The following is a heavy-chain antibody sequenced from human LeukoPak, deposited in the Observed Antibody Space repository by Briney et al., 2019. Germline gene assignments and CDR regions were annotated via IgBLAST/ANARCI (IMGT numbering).Heavy chain of an antibody. J-gene: IGHJ4*02. D-gene: IGHD3-10*01. CDR3: ARGNYYGSGSFPSYYFDY. Sequence: ASETLSLTCTVSGGSISSYYWSWIRQPPGKGLEWIGYIYYTGSTDYNPSLKSRVTISVDTSKNQFSLKLSSVTAADTAVYYCARGNYYGSGSFPSYYFDYWGQGTLVTVSS. CDR1: GGSISSYY. CDR2: IYYTGST. V-gene: IGHV4-59*01.